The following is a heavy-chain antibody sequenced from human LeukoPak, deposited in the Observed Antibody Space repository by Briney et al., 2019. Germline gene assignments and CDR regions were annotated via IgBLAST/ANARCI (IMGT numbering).Heavy chain of an antibody. J-gene: IGHJ4*02. CDR2: INPNSGGT. CDR3: ARDFRDYFFYY. CDR1: GYTFTDYY. Sequence: GASVKVSCKTSGYTFTDYYIHWLRQAPGHGLEWMGWINPNSGGTNYAQKFRGRVTMTRDTSISTAYMELSRLTSDDTAVYYCARDFRDYFFYYWGQGTLVTASS. V-gene: IGHV1-2*02.